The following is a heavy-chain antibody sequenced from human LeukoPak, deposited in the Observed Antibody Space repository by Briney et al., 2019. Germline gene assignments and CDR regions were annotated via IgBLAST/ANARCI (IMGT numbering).Heavy chain of an antibody. Sequence: PGRSLRLSCVASGFTFSSYGMHWVRQAPGKGLEWVAFISSDGNKNYYEDSVKGRFTISRDNSKNTLFLQMSSLRPEDTAVYYCAEHDGPIVVVTVKLDYWGQGTLVTVSS. CDR3: AEHDGPIVVVTVKLDY. J-gene: IGHJ4*02. CDR1: GFTFSSYG. V-gene: IGHV3-30*18. CDR2: ISSDGNKN. D-gene: IGHD2-21*02.